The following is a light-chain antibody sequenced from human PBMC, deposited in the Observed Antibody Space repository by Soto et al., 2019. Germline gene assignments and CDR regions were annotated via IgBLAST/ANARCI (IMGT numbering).Light chain of an antibody. V-gene: IGLV2-14*01. CDR1: SSDIGAYNY. J-gene: IGLJ1*01. CDR2: DVS. Sequence: QSALTQPASVSGSPGQSITISCTGTSSDIGAYNYVSWYQQHPGKAPKLMIYDVSNRPSGVSNRFSGSKSGNTASLTISGLQAEDESDYYCSSYTSSTSFYLGTGTKVTVL. CDR3: SSYTSSTSFY.